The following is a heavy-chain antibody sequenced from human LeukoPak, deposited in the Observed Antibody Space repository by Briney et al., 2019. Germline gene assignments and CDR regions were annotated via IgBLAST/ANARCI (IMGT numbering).Heavy chain of an antibody. CDR3: TTYRSGHY. D-gene: IGHD5-18*01. J-gene: IGHJ4*02. CDR1: GLTFSASD. CDR2: VQTKPNNYAT. V-gene: IGHV3-73*01. Sequence: GGSLKLSCVVSGLTFSASDMHWVRQASGKGLEWVGRVQTKPNNYATAYAASLKGRFTISRDDSINTAYLQMNSLRAEDTAVYYCTTYRSGHYSGPGTLVTVSS.